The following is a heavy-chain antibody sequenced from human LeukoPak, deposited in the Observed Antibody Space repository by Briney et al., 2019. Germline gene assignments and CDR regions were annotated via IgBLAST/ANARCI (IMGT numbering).Heavy chain of an antibody. D-gene: IGHD5-12*01. Sequence: GGSLRLSCAASGFTFSIYAMHWVRQAPGKGLEWVSSISSSSSYIYYADSVKGRFTISRDNAKNSLYLQMNSPRAEDTAVYYCARSGYADYFDYWGQGTLVTVSS. CDR1: GFTFSIYA. CDR3: ARSGYADYFDY. J-gene: IGHJ4*02. CDR2: ISSSSSYI. V-gene: IGHV3-21*01.